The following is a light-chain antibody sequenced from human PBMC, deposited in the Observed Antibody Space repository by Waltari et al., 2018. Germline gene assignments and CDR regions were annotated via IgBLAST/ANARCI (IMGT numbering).Light chain of an antibody. CDR2: GAS. CDR3: QHYVRLPAT. J-gene: IGKJ1*01. Sequence: EIVLTQSPGTLSLSPGERATLSCRAIQSVSRTLAWYQQKPGQAPRLLIYGASIRATGIPDRFSGSGSGTDFSLTISRLEPEDFAVYYCQHYVRLPATFGQGTKVEIK. CDR1: QSVSRT. V-gene: IGKV3-20*01.